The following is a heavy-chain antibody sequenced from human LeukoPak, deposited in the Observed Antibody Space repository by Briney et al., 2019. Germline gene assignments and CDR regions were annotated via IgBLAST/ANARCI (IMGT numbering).Heavy chain of an antibody. CDR2: INAYNGNI. V-gene: IGHV1-18*01. D-gene: IGHD3-10*01. Sequence: AASVRVSSKASGYTFSIYGISCVRQAPEQGREWMGWINAYNGNINHAQKFQGRVTMTTDTSTSTAYMELRSLRSDDTAVYYCARDGSGTWLDPWGQGTLVTVSS. CDR3: ARDGSGTWLDP. J-gene: IGHJ5*02. CDR1: GYTFSIYG.